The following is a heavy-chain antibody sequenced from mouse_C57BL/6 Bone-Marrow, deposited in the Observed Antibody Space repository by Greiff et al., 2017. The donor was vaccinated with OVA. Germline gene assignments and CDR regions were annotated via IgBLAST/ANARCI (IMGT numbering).Heavy chain of an antibody. Sequence: VHVKQSGPELVKPGASVKISCKASGYSFTGYYMHWVKQSHGNILDWIGYIYPYNGVSSYNQKFKGKATLTVDKSSSTAYMELRSLTSEDSAVYYWARGGRRRTPFAYWGQGTLVTVSA. V-gene: IGHV1-31*01. CDR1: GYSFTGYY. CDR3: ARGGRRRTPFAY. D-gene: IGHD1-2*01. CDR2: IYPYNGVS. J-gene: IGHJ3*01.